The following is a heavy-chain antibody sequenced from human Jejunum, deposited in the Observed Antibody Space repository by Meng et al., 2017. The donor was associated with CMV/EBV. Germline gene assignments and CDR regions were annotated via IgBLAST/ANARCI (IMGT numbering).Heavy chain of an antibody. CDR1: FTFRKYV. CDR2: ISGAGDRT. D-gene: IGHD4-17*01. CDR3: VKDKGDFGDFAATFDY. Sequence: FTFRKYVMSWVRQAPGKGLEWISGISGAGDRTYYADSVRGRFTMSRDNSENTIYLQMNSLRAEDTALYYCVKDKGDFGDFAATFDYWGLGALVTVSS. J-gene: IGHJ4*02. V-gene: IGHV3-23*01.